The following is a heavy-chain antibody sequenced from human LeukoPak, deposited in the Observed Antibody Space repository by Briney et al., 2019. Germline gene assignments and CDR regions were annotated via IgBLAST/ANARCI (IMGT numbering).Heavy chain of an antibody. D-gene: IGHD3-10*01. Sequence: PGGSLRLSCAASGFTFSSYSMNWVRQAPGKGLEWVSSISSSSSYIYYADSVKGRFTISRDNAKNSLYLQMNSLRAEDTAVYYCAVDWTGSGSSYYFDYWGQGTLVTVSS. CDR1: GFTFSSYS. J-gene: IGHJ4*02. CDR3: AVDWTGSGSSYYFDY. CDR2: ISSSSSYI. V-gene: IGHV3-21*01.